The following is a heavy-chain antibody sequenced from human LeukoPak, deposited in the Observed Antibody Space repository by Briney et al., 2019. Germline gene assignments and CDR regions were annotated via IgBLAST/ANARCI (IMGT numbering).Heavy chain of an antibody. Sequence: GGSLRLSCAASGFTFSSYAMSWVRQAPGKGLEWVSAISGSGGSTDYADSVKGRFTISRDNSKDTLYLQMDSLRAEDTAVYYCAKGSGYSSGWYFDYWGQGTLVTVSS. J-gene: IGHJ4*02. CDR3: AKGSGYSSGWYFDY. V-gene: IGHV3-23*01. CDR2: ISGSGGST. CDR1: GFTFSSYA. D-gene: IGHD6-19*01.